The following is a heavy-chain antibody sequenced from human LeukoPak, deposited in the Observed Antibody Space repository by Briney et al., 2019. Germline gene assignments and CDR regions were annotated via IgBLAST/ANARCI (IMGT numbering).Heavy chain of an antibody. J-gene: IGHJ4*02. CDR2: IWYDGSNK. CDR3: ATVFGY. Sequence: GGSLRLSCAVSGITLSNYGMTWVRQAPGKGLEWVAVIWYDGSNKYYADSVKGRFTISRDNAKNTVYLQMNSLRAEDSAVYYCATVFGYWGQGTLVTVSS. V-gene: IGHV3-33*03. CDR1: GITLSNYG. D-gene: IGHD1-1*01.